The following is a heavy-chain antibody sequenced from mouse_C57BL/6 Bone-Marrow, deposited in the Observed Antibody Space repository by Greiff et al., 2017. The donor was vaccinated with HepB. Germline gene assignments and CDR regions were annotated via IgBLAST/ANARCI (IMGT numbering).Heavy chain of an antibody. D-gene: IGHD1-1*01. CDR1: GFTFSSYA. V-gene: IGHV5-4*01. J-gene: IGHJ4*01. CDR2: ISDGGSYT. Sequence: DVQLVESGGGLVKPGGSLKLSCAASGFTFSSYAMSWVRQTPEKRLEWVATISDGGSYTYYPDNVKGRFTISRDNDKNNLYLQMSHLRSEDTAMYYCARWVLRYDYYAMDYWGQGTSVTVSS. CDR3: ARWVLRYDYYAMDY.